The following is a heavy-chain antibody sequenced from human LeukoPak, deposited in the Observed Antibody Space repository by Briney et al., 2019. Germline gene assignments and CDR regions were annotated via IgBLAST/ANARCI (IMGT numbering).Heavy chain of an antibody. J-gene: IGHJ4*02. CDR1: GSTFSSYS. D-gene: IGHD5-24*01. CDR3: ARVLDGYKSY. CDR2: ISSSSSYI. Sequence: GGSLRLSCAASGSTFSSYSMNWVRQAPGKGLEWVSSISSSSSYIYYADSVKGRFTISRDNAKNSLYLQMNSLRAEDTAVYYCARVLDGYKSYWGQGTLVTVSS. V-gene: IGHV3-21*01.